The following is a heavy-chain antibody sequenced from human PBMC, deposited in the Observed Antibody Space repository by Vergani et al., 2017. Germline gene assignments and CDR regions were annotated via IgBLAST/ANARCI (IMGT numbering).Heavy chain of an antibody. D-gene: IGHD3-10*01. CDR1: GGPISSGDYY. Sequence: QVQLQESGPGLVKPSQTLSLTCTVSGGPISSGDYYWSWIRQPPGKGLEWIGYIYYSGCTYYNPSLKSRVTISVDTSKSQFSLKLSSVTAADTAVYYCARENYGSGSFDYWGQGTLVTVSS. CDR3: ARENYGSGSFDY. CDR2: IYYSGCT. J-gene: IGHJ4*02. V-gene: IGHV4-30-4*01.